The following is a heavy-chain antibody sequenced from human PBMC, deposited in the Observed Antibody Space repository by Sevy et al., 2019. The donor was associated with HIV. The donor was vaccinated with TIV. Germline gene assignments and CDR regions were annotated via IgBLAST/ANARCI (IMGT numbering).Heavy chain of an antibody. CDR1: GFTFSTYS. Sequence: GGSLRLSCAASGFTFSTYSMNWVRQAPGKGLEWVSYITTSSGTIYYADSVKGRFTIFRDNAKNSLYLQMNSLRDEDTAVYYCARTDCTSGLCYKAFDYWGQGTLVTVSS. J-gene: IGHJ4*02. D-gene: IGHD2-8*01. CDR3: ARTDCTSGLCYKAFDY. V-gene: IGHV3-48*02. CDR2: ITTSSGTI.